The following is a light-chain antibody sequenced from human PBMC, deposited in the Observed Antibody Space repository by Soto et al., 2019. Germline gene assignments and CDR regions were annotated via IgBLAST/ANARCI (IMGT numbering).Light chain of an antibody. CDR1: SSDVGGYNY. V-gene: IGLV2-14*01. CDR2: DVT. Sequence: QSALTQPASLSGSPGQSITISCTGTSSDVGGYNYVSWYQQHPGKAPKLMIYDVTNRPSGVSNRFSGSKSGNTASLTISGLQAEDEADYYCSSYTISSALVFGTGTKV. CDR3: SSYTISSALV. J-gene: IGLJ1*01.